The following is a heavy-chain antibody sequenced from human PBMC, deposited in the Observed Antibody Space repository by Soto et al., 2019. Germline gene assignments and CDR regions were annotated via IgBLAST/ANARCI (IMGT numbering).Heavy chain of an antibody. CDR1: GFTFSSYA. CDR2: ISGSGGST. J-gene: IGHJ5*02. CDR3: AKVSYDSSGYYFSPINWFDP. V-gene: IGHV3-23*01. Sequence: GVSLRLSCAASGFTFSSYAMSWVRQAPGKGLEWVSAISGSGGSTYYADSVKGRFTISRDNSKNTLYLQMNSLRAEDTAVYYCAKVSYDSSGYYFSPINWFDPWGQGTLVTVSS. D-gene: IGHD3-22*01.